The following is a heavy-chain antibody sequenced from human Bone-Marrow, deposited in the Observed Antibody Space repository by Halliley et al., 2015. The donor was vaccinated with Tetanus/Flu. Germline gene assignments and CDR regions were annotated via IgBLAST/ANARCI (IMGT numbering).Heavy chain of an antibody. D-gene: IGHD1-1*01. V-gene: IGHV4-59*01. CDR3: VRANRATTGGY. Sequence: EWIGYIHYSGSTSYNPPLGSRVTISVDTSKNQFSLNVRSVTAADTAVYYCVRANRATTGGYWGQGTLVTVSS. CDR2: IHYSGST. J-gene: IGHJ4*02.